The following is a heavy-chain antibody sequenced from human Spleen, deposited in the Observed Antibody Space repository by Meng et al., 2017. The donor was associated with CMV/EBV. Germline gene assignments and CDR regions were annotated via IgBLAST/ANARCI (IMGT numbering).Heavy chain of an antibody. J-gene: IGHJ4*02. CDR3: ARGFAMVRGVIV. Sequence: SETLSLTCAVYGGSLSGYYWRWIRQSPGKGLEWIGEVNHSGSTDYNPSLKSRVTISVDTSKKQFSLKLRSVTAADTAVYYCARGFAMVRGVIVWGQGTLVTVSS. CDR2: VNHSGST. D-gene: IGHD3-10*01. V-gene: IGHV4-34*01. CDR1: GGSLSGYY.